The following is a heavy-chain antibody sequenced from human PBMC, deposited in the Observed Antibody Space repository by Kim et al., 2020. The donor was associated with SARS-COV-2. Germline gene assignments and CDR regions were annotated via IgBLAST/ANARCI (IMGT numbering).Heavy chain of an antibody. Sequence: GGSLRLSCAASGFTFSGSAMHWVRQASGKGLEWVGRIRSKANNYATTYGASVKGRFTISRDDSENTAYLQMTGLKTEDTAVYYCTRQGYGEYYGVDVWGQGTTVTVSS. D-gene: IGHD4-17*01. CDR1: GFTFSGSA. CDR2: IRSKANNYAT. CDR3: TRQGYGEYYGVDV. V-gene: IGHV3-73*01. J-gene: IGHJ6*02.